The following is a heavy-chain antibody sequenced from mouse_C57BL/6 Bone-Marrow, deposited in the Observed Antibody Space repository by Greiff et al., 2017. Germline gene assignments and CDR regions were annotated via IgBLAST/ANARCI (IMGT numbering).Heavy chain of an antibody. Sequence: VQLQQPGAELVKPGASVKLSCKASGYTFTSYWMQWVKQRPGQGLEWIGEIDPSDSYTNYNQKFKGKATLTVDTSSSTAYMQLSSLTSEDSAVYYCAREGYYVYYDAMDYWGQGTSVTVSS. CDR2: IDPSDSYT. D-gene: IGHD2-3*01. J-gene: IGHJ4*01. V-gene: IGHV1-50*01. CDR3: AREGYYVYYDAMDY. CDR1: GYTFTSYW.